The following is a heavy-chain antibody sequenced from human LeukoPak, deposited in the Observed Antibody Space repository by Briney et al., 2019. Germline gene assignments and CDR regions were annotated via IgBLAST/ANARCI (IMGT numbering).Heavy chain of an antibody. CDR1: GYTFTSYY. CDR2: INPNRGGT. Sequence: ASVKVSCKASGYTFTSYYMHWVRQAPGQGLEWMGWINPNRGGTKFAQKFQGRVTMTSDTSINTAYMELRSLRSDDTAVYYCARGDYYDSSGYYYGQYYFDYWGQGTLVTVSS. J-gene: IGHJ4*02. D-gene: IGHD3-22*01. CDR3: ARGDYYDSSGYYYGQYYFDY. V-gene: IGHV1-2*02.